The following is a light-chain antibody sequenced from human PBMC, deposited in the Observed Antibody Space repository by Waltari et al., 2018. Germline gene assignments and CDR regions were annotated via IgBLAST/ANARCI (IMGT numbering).Light chain of an antibody. J-gene: IGKJ2*01. CDR1: QSISSY. CDR2: AAS. Sequence: DIQMTQSPSSLSASVGDRVTIPCRASQSISSYLNWYQQKPGKAPKLLIYAASSLQSGIPARFSGSGSGTDFTLTISSLQPEDFATYYCKQSYSTPHTFDQGTKLEIK. CDR3: KQSYSTPHT. V-gene: IGKV1-39*01.